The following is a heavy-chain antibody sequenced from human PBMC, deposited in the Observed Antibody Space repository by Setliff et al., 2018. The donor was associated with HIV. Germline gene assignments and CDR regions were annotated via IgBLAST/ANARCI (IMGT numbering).Heavy chain of an antibody. D-gene: IGHD1-26*01. CDR1: GFTFSRYW. Sequence: GESLKISCAASGFTFSRYWMHWIRQAPGKGLVWVSRVDSDGSGTSYADSVKGRFTISRDNAKNMLYLQINSPRAEDTAVYYCARDGNGAFDMWGQGTLVTVSS. J-gene: IGHJ3*02. CDR3: ARDGNGAFDM. CDR2: VDSDGSGT. V-gene: IGHV3-74*01.